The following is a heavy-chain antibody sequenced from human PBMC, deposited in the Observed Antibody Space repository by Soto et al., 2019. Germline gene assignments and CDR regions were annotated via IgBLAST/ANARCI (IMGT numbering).Heavy chain of an antibody. J-gene: IGHJ5*02. Sequence: SVTVSCKASGFTFTSCAVQWVRQARGQRLEWIGWIVVGSGNTNYAQKFQERVTITRDMSTSTAYMELSSLRSEDTAVYYCAADLSEIPAAIGVGWFDPWGQGTLVTVSS. D-gene: IGHD2-2*01. CDR2: IVVGSGNT. CDR1: GFTFTSCA. CDR3: AADLSEIPAAIGVGWFDP. V-gene: IGHV1-58*01.